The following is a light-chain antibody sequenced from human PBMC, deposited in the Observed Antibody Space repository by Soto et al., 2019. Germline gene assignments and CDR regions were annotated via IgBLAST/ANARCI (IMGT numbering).Light chain of an antibody. CDR3: QQYTSYHT. CDR2: DAS. Sequence: DIQMTQSPSTLSASVGDRVTITCRASQSISSWLAWYQQKPGKAPKLLIYDASSLESGVTSRFSGSGSGTEFTLTISSLQPDDFATYYCQQYTSYHTFGQGTKLEIK. V-gene: IGKV1-5*01. J-gene: IGKJ2*01. CDR1: QSISSW.